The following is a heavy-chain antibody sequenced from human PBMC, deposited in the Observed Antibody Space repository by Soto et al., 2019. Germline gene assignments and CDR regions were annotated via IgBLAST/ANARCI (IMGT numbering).Heavy chain of an antibody. CDR2: ISGSGGST. V-gene: IGHV3-23*01. D-gene: IGHD2-2*01. CDR1: GFTFSGYA. Sequence: EVQLLESGGGLVQPGGSLRLSCAASGFTFSGYAMSWVRQAPGKGLEWVSAISGSGGSTYYADSVKGRFTISRDNSKNTLYLQMNSLRAEDTAVYYCAKDYSGGGSSTSLGHYWGQGTLVTVSS. J-gene: IGHJ4*02. CDR3: AKDYSGGGSSTSLGHY.